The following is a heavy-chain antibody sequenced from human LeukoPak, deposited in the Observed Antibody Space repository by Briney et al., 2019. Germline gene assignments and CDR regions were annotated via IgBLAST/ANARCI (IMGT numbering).Heavy chain of an antibody. V-gene: IGHV3-23*01. D-gene: IGHD4-23*01. CDR3: AKGGGGKVDY. CDR1: GFTFTSYA. Sequence: PGGSLRLSCVASGFTFTSYAMSWVRQAPGKGLEWISAISADGRSTYYADSVKGRFTISRDNSKNTLYLQMNSLRAEDTAVYYCAKGGGGKVDYWGQGTLVTVSS. J-gene: IGHJ4*02. CDR2: ISADGRST.